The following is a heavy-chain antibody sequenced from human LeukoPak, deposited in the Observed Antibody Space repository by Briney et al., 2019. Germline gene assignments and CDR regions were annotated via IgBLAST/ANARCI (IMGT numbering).Heavy chain of an antibody. Sequence: ASVKVSCKASVGTFSSYAISWVRQAPGQGLEWMGGIIPIFGTANYAQKFQGRVTTTADESTSTHYMELSSLRSEDTAVYYCARGTTYYDFWSGYHNYYYYGMDVWGQGTTVTVSS. CDR2: IIPIFGTA. CDR3: ARGTTYYDFWSGYHNYYYYGMDV. J-gene: IGHJ6*02. V-gene: IGHV1-69*13. CDR1: VGTFSSYA. D-gene: IGHD3-3*01.